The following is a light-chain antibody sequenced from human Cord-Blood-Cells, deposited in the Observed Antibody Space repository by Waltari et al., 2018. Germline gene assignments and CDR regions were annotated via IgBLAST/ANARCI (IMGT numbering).Light chain of an antibody. CDR2: LGS. Sequence: DLVMTQSPLSLPVTPGEPASISCRYSQSLLHSNGYNYLDWYLQKPGQSPQLLIYLGSNRASGVPDRFSGSGSGTDFTLKISRVEAEDVGVYYCMQALQTPWTFGQWTKVEIK. CDR3: MQALQTPWT. CDR1: QSLLHSNGYNY. J-gene: IGKJ1*01. V-gene: IGKV2-28*01.